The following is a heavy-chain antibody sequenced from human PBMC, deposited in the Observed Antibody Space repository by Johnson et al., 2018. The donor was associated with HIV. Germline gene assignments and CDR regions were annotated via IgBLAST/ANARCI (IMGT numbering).Heavy chain of an antibody. CDR2: IKSKTDGGTT. Sequence: VQLVESGGGVVQPGRSLRLSCAASGFTFDDYAMHWVRQAPGKGRAWVGRIKSKTDGGTTEYAAPVNGRFTISRDDSKNTLYLQMNSLKTEDTAVYFGTTRTGGGGSPAGNAFDIWGQGTMVTVSS. J-gene: IGHJ3*02. CDR1: GFTFDDYA. CDR3: TTRTGGGGSPAGNAFDI. D-gene: IGHD3-10*01. V-gene: IGHV3-15*01.